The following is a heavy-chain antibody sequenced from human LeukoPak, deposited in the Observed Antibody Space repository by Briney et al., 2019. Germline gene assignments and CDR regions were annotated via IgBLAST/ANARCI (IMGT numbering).Heavy chain of an antibody. V-gene: IGHV3-9*01. Sequence: PGGSLRLSCAASGFTFDDYAMHWVRQAPGKGLEWVSGISWNSGSIGYADSVKGRFTISRDNAKNSLYLQMNSLRAEDTALYYCAKDPGRITMVRGSQGFDYWGQGTLVTVSS. D-gene: IGHD3-10*01. CDR1: GFTFDDYA. J-gene: IGHJ4*02. CDR2: ISWNSGSI. CDR3: AKDPGRITMVRGSQGFDY.